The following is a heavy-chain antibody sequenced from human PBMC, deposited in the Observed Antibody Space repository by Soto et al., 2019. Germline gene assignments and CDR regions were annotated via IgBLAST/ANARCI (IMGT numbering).Heavy chain of an antibody. D-gene: IGHD5-12*01. Sequence: GGSLRLSCAASGFTFSSDAMHWVRQAPGKGLEWVAVISYDGSNKYYADSVKGRFTISRDNSKNTLYLQMNSLRAEDTAVYYCARVEMATIASWYFDLWGRGTLVTVSS. CDR3: ARVEMATIASWYFDL. V-gene: IGHV3-30-3*01. CDR2: ISYDGSNK. J-gene: IGHJ2*01. CDR1: GFTFSSDA.